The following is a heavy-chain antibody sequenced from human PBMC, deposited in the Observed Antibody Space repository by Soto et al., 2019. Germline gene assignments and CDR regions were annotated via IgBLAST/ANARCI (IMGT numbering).Heavy chain of an antibody. CDR1: GFSFSPAW. V-gene: IGHV3-15*07. CDR2: IKSKGGGGTA. J-gene: IGHJ6*02. Sequence: EVQLVESGGGLVTPGGSLTLSCAASGFSFSPAWMHWVRQAPGKGLEWVGLIKSKGGGGTADYAAPVKGRFIISRDDSKNTIYLQINSLKPEDTALYYCIWQQDFYYGRAVWGQGTTVTVSS. CDR3: IWQQDFYYGRAV. D-gene: IGHD6-13*01.